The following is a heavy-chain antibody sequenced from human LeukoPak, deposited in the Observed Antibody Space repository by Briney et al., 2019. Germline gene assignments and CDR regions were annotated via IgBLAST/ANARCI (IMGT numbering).Heavy chain of an antibody. Sequence: SETLSLTCAVYGGSFSGYYWSWIRQPPGKGLEWIGEINHSGSTNYNPSLKSRVTISVDTSKNQFSLKLSSVTAGDTAVYYCARGRGSYFDYWGQGTLVTVSS. CDR1: GGSFSGYY. CDR3: ARGRGSYFDY. V-gene: IGHV4-34*01. J-gene: IGHJ4*02. CDR2: INHSGST. D-gene: IGHD2-15*01.